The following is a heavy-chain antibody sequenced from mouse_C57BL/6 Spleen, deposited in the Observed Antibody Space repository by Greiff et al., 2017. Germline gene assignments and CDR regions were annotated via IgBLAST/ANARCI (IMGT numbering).Heavy chain of an antibody. J-gene: IGHJ3*01. CDR1: GYTFTSYW. D-gene: IGHD2-5*01. Sequence: QVQLQQSGAELVMPGASVKLSCKASGYTFTSYWMHWVKQRPGQGLEWIGEIDPSDSYTNYNQKFKGKSTLTVDKSSSTAYMQLSSLTSEDSAVYYCARKDYSNYFFAYWGQGTLVTVSA. V-gene: IGHV1-69*01. CDR3: ARKDYSNYFFAY. CDR2: IDPSDSYT.